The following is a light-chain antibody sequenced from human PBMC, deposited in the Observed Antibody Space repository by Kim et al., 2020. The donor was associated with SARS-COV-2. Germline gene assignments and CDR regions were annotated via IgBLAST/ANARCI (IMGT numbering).Light chain of an antibody. J-gene: IGLJ2*01. CDR2: DVT. Sequence: YDYVSWYQQHPGKAPKLMVYDVTKRPLGVPDRFSGSKSGNTASLTISGLQAEDEADYYCCSYVGSYIMVFGGGTQLTVL. CDR1: YDY. V-gene: IGLV2-11*03. CDR3: CSYVGSYIMV.